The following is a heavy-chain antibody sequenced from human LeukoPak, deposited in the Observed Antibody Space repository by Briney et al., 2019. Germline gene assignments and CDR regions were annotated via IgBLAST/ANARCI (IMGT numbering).Heavy chain of an antibody. J-gene: IGHJ6*03. CDR1: GGSLSPYY. Sequence: TSETLSLTCTVYGGSLSPYYWSWIRQSPGKGLEWIGYISYSGSTNSHPSRKSRVTISVDMSKPQFYLELSSVTAADTAVYYCARGVATKYYYYMDVWGKGTTVTISS. CDR2: ISYSGST. D-gene: IGHD5-12*01. CDR3: ARGVATKYYYYMDV. V-gene: IGHV4-59*01.